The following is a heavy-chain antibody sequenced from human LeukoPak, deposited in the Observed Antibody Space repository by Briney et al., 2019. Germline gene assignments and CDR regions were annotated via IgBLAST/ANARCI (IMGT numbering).Heavy chain of an antibody. D-gene: IGHD1-26*01. CDR3: ARVRIVGASDAFDI. CDR1: GGSISSGSYY. V-gene: IGHV4-61*02. J-gene: IGHJ3*02. Sequence: PSETLSLTCTVSGGSISSGSYYWSWIRQPAGKGLEWIGRIYTSGSTNYNPSLKSRVTISVDTSRNQFSLKLSSVTAADTAVYYCARVRIVGASDAFDIWGQGTMVTVSS. CDR2: IYTSGST.